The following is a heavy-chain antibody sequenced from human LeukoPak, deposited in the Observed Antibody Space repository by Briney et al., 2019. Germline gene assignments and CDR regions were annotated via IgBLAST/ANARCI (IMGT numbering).Heavy chain of an antibody. V-gene: IGHV3-7*01. CDR1: GFTFSRYW. CDR2: IKQDGSEK. CDR3: AREIVGAIKSYFDY. Sequence: GGSLRLSCAASGFTFSRYWMSWVRQAPGKGLEWVANIKQDGSEKYYVDSVKGRFTISRDNAKNSLYLQMNSLRAEDTAVYYCAREIVGAIKSYFDYWGQGTLVTASS. J-gene: IGHJ4*02. D-gene: IGHD1-26*01.